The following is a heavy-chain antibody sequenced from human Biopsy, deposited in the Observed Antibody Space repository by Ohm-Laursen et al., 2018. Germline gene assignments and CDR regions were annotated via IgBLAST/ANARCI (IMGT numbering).Heavy chain of an antibody. Sequence: GSLRLSCAASGFTFGDSAMHWVRQASGKGLEWIGRIRGKVNNYATAYAASVTGRFTISRDDSKNTAYLQMNSLKTEDTAVYYCTTYDNSGDYRDYWGQGTQVTVSS. CDR2: IRGKVNNYAT. CDR3: TTYDNSGDYRDY. J-gene: IGHJ4*02. CDR1: GFTFGDSA. V-gene: IGHV3-73*01. D-gene: IGHD4-23*01.